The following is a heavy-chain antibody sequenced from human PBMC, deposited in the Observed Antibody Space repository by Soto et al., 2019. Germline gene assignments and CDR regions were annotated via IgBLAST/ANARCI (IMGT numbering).Heavy chain of an antibody. CDR1: GFPFSSYG. CDR2: ISYDGSNK. D-gene: IGHD2-2*01. Sequence: PGGSLRLSCAASGFPFSSYGMHWVRQAPGKGLEWVAVISYDGSNKYYADSVKGRFTISRDNSKNTLYLQMNSLRAEDTAVYYCAKDSGYCSSTSCPENDYYYYYYMDVWGKGTTVTVS. CDR3: AKDSGYCSSTSCPENDYYYYYYMDV. V-gene: IGHV3-30*18. J-gene: IGHJ6*03.